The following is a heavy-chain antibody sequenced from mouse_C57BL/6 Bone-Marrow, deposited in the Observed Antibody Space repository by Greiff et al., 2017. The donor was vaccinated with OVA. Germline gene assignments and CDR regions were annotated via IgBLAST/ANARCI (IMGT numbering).Heavy chain of an antibody. J-gene: IGHJ2*01. V-gene: IGHV1-31*01. D-gene: IGHD3-3*01. CDR2: IYPYIGVS. CDR3: ARGTGFDY. CDR1: GYSFTGYY. Sequence: EVQRVASGPELVKPGASVKISCKASGYSFTGYYMHWVKQSHGTILAWIGYIYPYIGVSSYNQKFKGKATLTVDKSSSTAYMELRSLTSEDSAVYYCARGTGFDYWGQGTTLTVSS.